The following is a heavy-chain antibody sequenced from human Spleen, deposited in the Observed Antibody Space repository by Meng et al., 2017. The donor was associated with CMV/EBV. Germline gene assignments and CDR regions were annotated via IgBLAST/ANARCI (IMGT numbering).Heavy chain of an antibody. D-gene: IGHD1-26*01. Sequence: GESLKISCAASGFTFSNYAMTWVRQAPGKGLEWVSGISGSGGTTHYADSVKGQFTISRDNSKNTLFLQMNSLRAEDTAVYYCAKERGRILLYSYYGLDVWGQGTTVTVSS. CDR3: AKERGRILLYSYYGLDV. J-gene: IGHJ6*02. CDR2: ISGSGGTT. CDR1: GFTFSNYA. V-gene: IGHV3-23*01.